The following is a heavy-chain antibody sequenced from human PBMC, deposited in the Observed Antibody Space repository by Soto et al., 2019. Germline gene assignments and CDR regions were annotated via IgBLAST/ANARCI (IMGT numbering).Heavy chain of an antibody. Sequence: QVQLVESGGGVVQPGRSLRLSCAASGFTFSNYGMHWVRQAPGKGLEWVALITYDGSNKYYADSVKGRFTISTDNSKNSLYLQMTSLRAEDTAVYYCAKMPLRLYYFDYWGQGTLVTVSS. D-gene: IGHD4-17*01. J-gene: IGHJ4*02. CDR2: ITYDGSNK. CDR1: GFTFSNYG. V-gene: IGHV3-30*18. CDR3: AKMPLRLYYFDY.